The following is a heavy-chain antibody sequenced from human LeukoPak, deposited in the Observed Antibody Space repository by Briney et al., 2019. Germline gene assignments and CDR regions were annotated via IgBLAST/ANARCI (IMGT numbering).Heavy chain of an antibody. V-gene: IGHV1-8*02. CDR3: ARPTGYSSSWYFPYYYYGMDV. Sequence: ASVKVSCTASGYTFTSYYMHWVRQATGQGLEWMGWMNPNSGNTGYAQKFQGRVTMTKNTSISTAYMELSSLRSEDTAVYYCARPTGYSSSWYFPYYYYGMDVWGQGTTVTVSS. D-gene: IGHD6-13*01. CDR1: GYTFTSYY. J-gene: IGHJ6*02. CDR2: MNPNSGNT.